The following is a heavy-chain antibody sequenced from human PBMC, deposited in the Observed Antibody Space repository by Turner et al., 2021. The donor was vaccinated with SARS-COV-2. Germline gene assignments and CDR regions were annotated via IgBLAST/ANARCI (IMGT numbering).Heavy chain of an antibody. Sequence: QVFLRESGPTLVRPSETLSHPCTVSPDAIYSHFRRWVRQPPWETLQLIGYVHYTGDSKSNPSLGGRATLSLDTSNNQLSLRLTSVTAADSGVYFCARYDFSIGNDHWGQGALVTVSS. J-gene: IGHJ4*02. CDR1: PDAIYSHF. D-gene: IGHD1-1*01. CDR2: VHYTGDS. CDR3: ARYDFSIGNDH. V-gene: IGHV4-59*11.